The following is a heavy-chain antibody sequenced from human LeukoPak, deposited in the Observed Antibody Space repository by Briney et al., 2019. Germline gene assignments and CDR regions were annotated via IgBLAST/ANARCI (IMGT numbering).Heavy chain of an antibody. V-gene: IGHV1-18*01. J-gene: IGHJ5*02. D-gene: IGHD3-10*01. CDR3: AREEIRPPYGSGSYYTA. Sequence: ASVKVSCKASGYTFTSYGISWVRQAPGQGLEWMGWISAYNGNTNYAQKLQGRVTMTTDTSTSTAYMGLRSLRSDDTAVYYCAREEIRPPYGSGSYYTAWGQGTLVTVSS. CDR2: ISAYNGNT. CDR1: GYTFTSYG.